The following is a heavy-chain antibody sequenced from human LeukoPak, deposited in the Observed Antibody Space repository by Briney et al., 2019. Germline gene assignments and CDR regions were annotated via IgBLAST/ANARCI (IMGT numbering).Heavy chain of an antibody. CDR3: ARDGSYSAHDAFDI. V-gene: IGHV3-9*01. Sequence: SGRSLRLSCAASGFTFDDYAMHWVRQAPGKGLEWVSGISWNSGSIGYADSVKGRFTISRDNSKNTLYLQMNSLRAEDTAVYYCARDGSYSAHDAFDIWGQGTMVTVSS. J-gene: IGHJ3*02. CDR2: ISWNSGSI. CDR1: GFTFDDYA. D-gene: IGHD1-26*01.